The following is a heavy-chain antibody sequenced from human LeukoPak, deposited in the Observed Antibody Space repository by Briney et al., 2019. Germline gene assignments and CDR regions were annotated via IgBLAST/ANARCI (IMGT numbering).Heavy chain of an antibody. J-gene: IGHJ4*02. CDR2: ISSSGSTI. V-gene: IGHV3-11*04. CDR3: ASVNWGSALFDN. CDR1: GFTFNDYY. D-gene: IGHD7-27*01. Sequence: GGSLRLSCAASGFTFNDYYMSWIRQAPGKGLEWVSYISSSGSTIYYADSVKGRFTISRDNAKNSLYLQMNSLRAEDTAVYFCASVNWGSALFDNWGQRTLVTVSS.